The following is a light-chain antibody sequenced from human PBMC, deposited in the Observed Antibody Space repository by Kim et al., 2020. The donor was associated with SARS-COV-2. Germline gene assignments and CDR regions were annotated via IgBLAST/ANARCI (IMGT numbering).Light chain of an antibody. CDR3: NSRDSSGDHWV. V-gene: IGLV3-19*01. Sequence: SSELTQDPVVSVALGQTVRITCQGDSLRSNYASWYQQKPGQAPILVIYDKNNRPSGIPDHFSASSSGNTASLTITGAQAEDEADYYCNSRDSSGDHWVFGGGTKVTVL. CDR2: DKN. J-gene: IGLJ3*02. CDR1: SLRSNY.